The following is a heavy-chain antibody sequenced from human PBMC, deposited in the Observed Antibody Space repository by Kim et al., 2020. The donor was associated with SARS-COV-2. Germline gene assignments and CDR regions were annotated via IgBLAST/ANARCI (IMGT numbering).Heavy chain of an antibody. CDR3: ARSYSPPTMVREYYYGLDV. D-gene: IGHD3-10*01. J-gene: IGHJ6*02. Sequence: GGSLRLSCAASGFPFDTYTTNWVRQAPGKGLEWVSSISTSSRYIYYADSVKGRFTISRDNAKNSLYLQMNSLRAEDTALYYCARSYSPPTMVREYYYGLDVWGQGTTVTVSS. CDR1: GFPFDTYT. CDR2: ISTSSRYI. V-gene: IGHV3-21*01.